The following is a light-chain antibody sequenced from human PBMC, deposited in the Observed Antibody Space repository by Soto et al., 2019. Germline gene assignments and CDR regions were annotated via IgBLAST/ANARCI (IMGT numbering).Light chain of an antibody. J-gene: IGKJ4*01. CDR2: WAT. CDR3: HQFFRSPIT. V-gene: IGKV4-1*01. Sequence: DIVMTQSPDSLAVSLGERATINCKPNQRVFSNSKNRNHLSWYQQKPGQPPKLLIYWATTRESGVPDRFSGSGSGTDSTLTVSGLQAEDVAIYYCHQFFRSPITFGGGTKVDI. CDR1: QRVFSNSKNRNH.